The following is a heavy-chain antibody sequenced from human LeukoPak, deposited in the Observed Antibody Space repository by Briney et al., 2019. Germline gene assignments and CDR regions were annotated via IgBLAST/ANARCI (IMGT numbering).Heavy chain of an antibody. J-gene: IGHJ5*02. CDR2: IIPILGIA. Sequence: ASMKVSCKASGGTFSGYAISWVRQAPGQGLEWMGRIIPILGIANYAQKFQGRVTITADKSTSTAYMELSSLRSEDTAVYYCATDFRYSSSWYRENWFDPWGQGTLVTVSS. D-gene: IGHD6-13*01. CDR3: ATDFRYSSSWYRENWFDP. V-gene: IGHV1-69*04. CDR1: GGTFSGYA.